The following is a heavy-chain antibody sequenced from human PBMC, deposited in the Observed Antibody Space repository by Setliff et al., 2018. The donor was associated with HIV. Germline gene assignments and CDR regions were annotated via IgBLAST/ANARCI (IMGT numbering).Heavy chain of an antibody. D-gene: IGHD3-3*01. CDR3: ARGKGVVITSYYFDY. CDR1: GYSFTSYW. J-gene: IGHJ4*02. CDR2: IYPGDSDT. Sequence: GESLKISCKGSGYSFTSYWIGWVRQMPGKGLEWMGIIYPGDSDTRYSPSFQGQVTISADKSISTAYLQWSSLKASDTAMYYCARGKGVVITSYYFDYWGQGTLVTVPQ. V-gene: IGHV5-51*01.